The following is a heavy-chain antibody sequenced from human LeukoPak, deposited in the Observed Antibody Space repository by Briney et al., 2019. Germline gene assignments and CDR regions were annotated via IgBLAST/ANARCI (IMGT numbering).Heavy chain of an antibody. CDR2: IYHIGST. V-gene: IGHV4-38-2*01. J-gene: IGHJ4*02. D-gene: IGHD1-20*01. CDR3: ARAGWIITSGIDY. Sequence: SETLSLTCVVSGYSISRGYYWAWIRQPPGKGLEWIGTIYHIGSTYYNPSLESRVTISVDTYKNEFSLNLNSVTAADTAVYYCARAGWIITSGIDYWGQGALVTVSS. CDR1: GYSISRGYY.